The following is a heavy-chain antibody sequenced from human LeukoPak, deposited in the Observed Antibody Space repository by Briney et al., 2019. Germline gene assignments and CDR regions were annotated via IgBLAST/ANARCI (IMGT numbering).Heavy chain of an antibody. V-gene: IGHV1-69*05. CDR3: ARATHLYSYGFDY. CDR1: GGTFSSYA. Sequence: SVKVSCKASGGTFSSYAISWVRQAPGQGLEWMGGIIPIFGTANYAQKFQGRVTITTDESTSTAYMELSSLRSEDTAVYYCARATHLYSYGFDYWGQGTLVTVSS. J-gene: IGHJ4*02. D-gene: IGHD5-18*01. CDR2: IIPIFGTA.